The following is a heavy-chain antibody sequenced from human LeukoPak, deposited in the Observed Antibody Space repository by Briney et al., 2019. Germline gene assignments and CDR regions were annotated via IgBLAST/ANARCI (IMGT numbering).Heavy chain of an antibody. Sequence: PGGSLRLSCVASGFTFTDHPMNWVRQAPGKGLVWVSRINSDGSSTSYADSVKGRFTISRDNAKNTLYLQMNSLRAEDTAVYYCASESPSGDYWGQGTLVTVSS. CDR2: INSDGSST. CDR3: ASESPSGDY. CDR1: GFTFTDHP. J-gene: IGHJ4*02. D-gene: IGHD3-10*01. V-gene: IGHV3-74*01.